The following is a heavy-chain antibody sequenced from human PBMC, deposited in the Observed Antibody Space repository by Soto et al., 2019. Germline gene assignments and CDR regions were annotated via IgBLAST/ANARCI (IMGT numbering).Heavy chain of an antibody. CDR2: IYWDDDK. Sequence: QITLKESGPTLVKPTQTLTLTCTFSGFSLSTSGVGVGWIRQPPGKALEWLALIYWDDDKRYSPSLKSRLTTXKXTXXNQVVLTMTNMDPVDTATYYCAHSLLWFGGNWFDPWGQGTLVTVSS. D-gene: IGHD3-10*01. CDR3: AHSLLWFGGNWFDP. J-gene: IGHJ5*02. V-gene: IGHV2-5*02. CDR1: GFSLSTSGVG.